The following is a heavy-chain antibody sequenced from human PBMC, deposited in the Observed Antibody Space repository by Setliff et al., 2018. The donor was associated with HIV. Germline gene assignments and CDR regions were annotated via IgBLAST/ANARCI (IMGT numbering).Heavy chain of an antibody. CDR3: ARSPSYRSSWEYYFDY. J-gene: IGHJ4*02. V-gene: IGHV4-61*05. Sequence: SETLSLTCTVSGGPISSSSYYWGWIRQPPGKGLEWIGYIYTSRGTNYNHSLRTRVIISVDTSNQFSLKLSSVTAADAAVYYCARSPSYRSSWEYYFDYWGQGILVTVSS. CDR2: IYTSRGT. CDR1: GGPISSSSYY. D-gene: IGHD6-13*01.